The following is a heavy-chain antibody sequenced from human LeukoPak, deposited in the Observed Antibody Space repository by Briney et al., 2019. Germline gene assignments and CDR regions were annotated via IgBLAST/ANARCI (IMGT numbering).Heavy chain of an antibody. CDR3: AELGITMIGGV. Sequence: GGSLRLSCAVSGFTFSTYEMNWVRQAPGKGLEWVSYIGSSGSTIYYADSVKGRFTISRDNAKNSLYLQMNSLRAEDTAVYYCAELGITMIGGVWGKGTTVTNSS. V-gene: IGHV3-48*03. CDR1: GFTFSTYE. CDR2: IGSSGSTI. J-gene: IGHJ6*04. D-gene: IGHD3-10*02.